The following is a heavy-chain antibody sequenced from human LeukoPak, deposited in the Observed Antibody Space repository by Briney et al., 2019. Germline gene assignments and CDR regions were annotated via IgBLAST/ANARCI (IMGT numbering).Heavy chain of an antibody. CDR3: GRVMGVVVAANSNYYGMDV. CDR2: IKQDGSEK. Sequence: PGGSLRLSCAASGFTFSSYWMSWVRQAPGKGLEWVANIKQDGSEKYYVDSVKGRFTISRDNAKNSLYLQMNSLRAEDTAVYYCGRVMGVVVAANSNYYGMDVWGQGTTVTVSS. CDR1: GFTFSSYW. J-gene: IGHJ6*02. D-gene: IGHD2-15*01. V-gene: IGHV3-7*01.